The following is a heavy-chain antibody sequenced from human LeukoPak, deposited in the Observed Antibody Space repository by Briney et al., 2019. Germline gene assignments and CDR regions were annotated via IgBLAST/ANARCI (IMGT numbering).Heavy chain of an antibody. D-gene: IGHD4-11*01. J-gene: IGHJ5*02. CDR2: IYYSGST. V-gene: IGHV4-39*01. CDR3: ARQLTSSLSDWFDP. Sequence: SETLSLTCTVSGGSISSSSYYWGWIRQPPGKGLEWIGSIYYSGSTYYNPSLKSRVTISVDTSKNQFSLKLSSVTAADTAVYYCARQLTSSLSDWFDPWGQGTLVTVSS. CDR1: GGSISSSSYY.